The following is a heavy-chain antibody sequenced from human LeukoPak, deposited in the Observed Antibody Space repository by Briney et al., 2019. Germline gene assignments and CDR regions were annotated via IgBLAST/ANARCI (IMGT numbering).Heavy chain of an antibody. V-gene: IGHV3-30*03. CDR2: ISYDGSNK. J-gene: IGHJ1*01. CDR1: GFTFSSYG. Sequence: PGGSLRLSCAASGFTFSSYGMHWVRQAPGKGLEWVAVISYDGSNKYYADSVKGRFTISRDNSKNKLYLQMNSLRVEDSAVFYCARDESTSSRELNCYFQHWGQGSLVTVSS. CDR3: ARDESTSSRELNCYFQH. D-gene: IGHD6-13*01.